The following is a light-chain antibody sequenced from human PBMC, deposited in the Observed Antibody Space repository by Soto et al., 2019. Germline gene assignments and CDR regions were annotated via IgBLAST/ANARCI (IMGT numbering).Light chain of an antibody. CDR3: QQYSHLIT. CDR1: QTIDSW. J-gene: IGKJ5*01. Sequence: DIQMTQSPSTLSASEGDRVSITCRASQTIDSWLAWYQQRPGKAPKLLIYDASNLETGVPSRFSGSGSGTDFTFTISSLQPEDVATYYCQQYSHLITFGQGTRLEIK. V-gene: IGKV1-5*01. CDR2: DAS.